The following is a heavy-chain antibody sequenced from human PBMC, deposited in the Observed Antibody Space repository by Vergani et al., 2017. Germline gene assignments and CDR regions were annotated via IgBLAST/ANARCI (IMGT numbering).Heavy chain of an antibody. CDR3: AGAGRGSGSPTYYYYYMDV. V-gene: IGHV3-48*01. D-gene: IGHD3-10*01. CDR1: GFTFSSYS. CDR2: ISSSSSTI. Sequence: EVQLVESGGGLVQPGGSLRLSCAASGFTFSSYSMNWVRQAPGKGLEWVSYISSSSSTIYYADSVKGRFTISRDNAKNSLYLQMNSLRAEDTAVYYCAGAGRGSGSPTYYYYYMDVWGKGTTVTVSS. J-gene: IGHJ6*03.